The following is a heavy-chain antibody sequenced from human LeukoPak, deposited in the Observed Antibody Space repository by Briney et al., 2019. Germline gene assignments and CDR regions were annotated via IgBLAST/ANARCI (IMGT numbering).Heavy chain of an antibody. CDR2: IYPGDSDT. J-gene: IGHJ5*02. Sequence: GESLKISXKGSGYRFTSYWIGWVRQMPGKGLEWMGIIYPGDSDTRYSPSFQGQVTISADKSISTAYLQWSSLKASDTAMYYCARSQAARVNNWFDPWGQGTLVTVSS. CDR1: GYRFTSYW. CDR3: ARSQAARVNNWFDP. D-gene: IGHD2-15*01. V-gene: IGHV5-51*01.